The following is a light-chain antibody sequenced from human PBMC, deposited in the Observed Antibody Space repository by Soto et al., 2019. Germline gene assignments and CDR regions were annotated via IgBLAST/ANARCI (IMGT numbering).Light chain of an antibody. CDR2: GAS. CDR3: QQYHSWLWT. J-gene: IGKJ1*01. CDR1: QSVSSK. V-gene: IGKV3-15*01. Sequence: EIVMTQSPATLSVSPGEGATLSCRASQSVSSKLACYQQKPGQAPRLLIYGASTRATGIPARFSGSGSGTEFTLIISSLQSEDSAVYYCQQYHSWLWTFGQGTKVDIK.